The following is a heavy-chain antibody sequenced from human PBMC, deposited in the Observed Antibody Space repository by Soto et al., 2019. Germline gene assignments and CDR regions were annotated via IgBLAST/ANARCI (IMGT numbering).Heavy chain of an antibody. D-gene: IGHD1-1*01. V-gene: IGHV4-30-2*01. CDR3: ARDQLEGNWFDP. J-gene: IGHJ5*02. Sequence: QLQLQESGSGLVRPSQTLSLTCAVSGGSISSGGYSWNWIRQPPGKGLEWIGYIYHSGSTLYNPSHKSRVTISVDKSTNPCSLKLSSVTAADTAVYYCARDQLEGNWFDPWGQGTLVTVSS. CDR1: GGSISSGGYS. CDR2: IYHSGST.